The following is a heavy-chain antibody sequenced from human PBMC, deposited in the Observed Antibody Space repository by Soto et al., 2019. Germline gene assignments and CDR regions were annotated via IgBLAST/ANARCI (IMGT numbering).Heavy chain of an antibody. CDR1: GFTFSSYA. D-gene: IGHD3-9*01. Sequence: GGSLRLSCAASGFTFSSYAMSWVRQAPGKGLEWVSAISGSGGSTYYADSVKGRFTISRDNSKNTLYLQMNSLRAEDTAVYYCAKVQQGRAGYNDYYYYGMDVWGQGTTVTVSS. CDR3: AKVQQGRAGYNDYYYYGMDV. V-gene: IGHV3-23*01. J-gene: IGHJ6*02. CDR2: ISGSGGST.